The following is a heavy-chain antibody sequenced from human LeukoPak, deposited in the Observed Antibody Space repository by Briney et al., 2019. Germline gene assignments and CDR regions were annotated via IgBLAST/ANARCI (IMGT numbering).Heavy chain of an antibody. CDR2: INHSGST. Sequence: PSETLSLTCAVYGGSFSGYYWSWVRQPPGEGLEWIGEINHSGSTNYNPSLKSRVTISVDTSKNQFSLKLSSVTAADTAVYYCARGGGSRIDYWGQGTLVTVSS. CDR3: ARGGGSRIDY. CDR1: GGSFSGYY. V-gene: IGHV4-34*01. D-gene: IGHD4-23*01. J-gene: IGHJ4*02.